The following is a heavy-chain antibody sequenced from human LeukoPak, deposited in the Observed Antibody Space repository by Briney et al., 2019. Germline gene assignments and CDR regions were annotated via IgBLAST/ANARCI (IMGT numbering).Heavy chain of an antibody. CDR3: ARDDSQKSLCFGELLNYYYYGMDV. D-gene: IGHD3-10*01. Sequence: GGSLRLSCAASGFTFSSYGMHWVREALGKGLEWVAVIWYDGSNKYYADSVKGRFTISRDNSKNTLYLQMNSLSAHDTAVYYCARDDSQKSLCFGELLNYYYYGMDVWGPGTTVTVSS. CDR1: GFTFSSYG. V-gene: IGHV3-33*01. CDR2: IWYDGSNK. J-gene: IGHJ6*02.